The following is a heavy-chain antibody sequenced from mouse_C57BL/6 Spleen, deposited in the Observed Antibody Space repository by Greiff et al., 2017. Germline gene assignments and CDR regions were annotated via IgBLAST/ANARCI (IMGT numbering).Heavy chain of an antibody. D-gene: IGHD2-1*01. J-gene: IGHJ1*03. Sequence: EVQLQESGPGLVKPSQTVFLTCTVTGISITTGNYRWSWIRQFPGNKLEWIGYIYYSGTITYNPSLTSRTTITIDTPKNQFFLEMNSLTAEDTATYYCAREVIYYGFFDVWGTGTTVTVSS. CDR2: IYYSGTI. CDR1: GISITTGNYR. V-gene: IGHV3-5*01. CDR3: AREVIYYGFFDV.